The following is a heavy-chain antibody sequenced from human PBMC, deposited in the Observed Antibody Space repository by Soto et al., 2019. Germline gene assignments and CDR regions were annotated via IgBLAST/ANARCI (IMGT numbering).Heavy chain of an antibody. CDR3: ATGKVAGKASSFDF. V-gene: IGHV3-23*01. Sequence: EVHLLESGGGLVQPGGSLRLSCAASGFTFTNYAMSWVRQAPGKGLEWVSTISGSGGITSSADSVKGRFTVSRDSSKNTLYLQMDSLRDEDTAIYYWATGKVAGKASSFDFWVQGTLVTVSS. J-gene: IGHJ4*02. CDR2: ISGSGGIT. D-gene: IGHD6-19*01. CDR1: GFTFTNYA.